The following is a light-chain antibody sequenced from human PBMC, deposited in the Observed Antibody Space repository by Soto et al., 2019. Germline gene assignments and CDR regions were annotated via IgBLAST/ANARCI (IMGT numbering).Light chain of an antibody. Sequence: QSALTQPASVSGSPGQSITISCTGTSSDVGGYNYVSWYQQHPGKGPKLMIYEVRNRPSGVSNRFSGSKSGNTASLTISGLQAEDESDYYCSSYTSSSTLVFGGGTKLTVL. CDR2: EVR. J-gene: IGLJ3*02. V-gene: IGLV2-14*01. CDR3: SSYTSSSTLV. CDR1: SSDVGGYNY.